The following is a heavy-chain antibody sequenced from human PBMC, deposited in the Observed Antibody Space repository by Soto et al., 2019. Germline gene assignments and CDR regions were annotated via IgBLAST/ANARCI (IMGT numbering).Heavy chain of an antibody. CDR3: AAALDTAMVFDYYGMDV. J-gene: IGHJ6*02. CDR2: IVVGSGNT. Sequence: ASVKVSCKASGFTFTSSAVQWVRQARGQRLEWIGWIVVGSGNTNYAQKFQERVTITRDMSTSTAYMELSSLRSEDTAVYYCAAALDTAMVFDYYGMDVWGQGTTVTVSS. CDR1: GFTFTSSA. V-gene: IGHV1-58*01. D-gene: IGHD5-18*01.